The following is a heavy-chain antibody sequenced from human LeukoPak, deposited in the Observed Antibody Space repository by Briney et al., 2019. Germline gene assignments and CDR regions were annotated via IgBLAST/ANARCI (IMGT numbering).Heavy chain of an antibody. Sequence: SVKVSCKASGGTFSSYAISWVRQAPGQGLEWMGGIIPIFGTANYAQKFQGRVTITADESTSTAFMELSSLRSEDTAVYYCATDPSGVPAALQIWGQGTLVTVSS. CDR1: GGTFSSYA. D-gene: IGHD2-2*01. CDR2: IIPIFGTA. CDR3: ATDPSGVPAALQI. V-gene: IGHV1-69*13. J-gene: IGHJ4*02.